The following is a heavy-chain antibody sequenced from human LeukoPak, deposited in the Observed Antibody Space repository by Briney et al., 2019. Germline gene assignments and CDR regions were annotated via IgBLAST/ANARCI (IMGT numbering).Heavy chain of an antibody. CDR1: GFTFSNAW. V-gene: IGHV3-15*01. J-gene: IGHJ4*02. CDR3: TTYIVVVPAAVLTDY. CDR2: IKSKTDGGTT. Sequence: GGSLRLSCAASGFTFSNAWMSWVRQAPGKGLEWVGRIKSKTDGGTTDYAAPVKGRFTTSRDDAKNTLYLQMNSLKTEDTAVYYCTTYIVVVPAAVLTDYWGQGTLVTVSS. D-gene: IGHD2-2*01.